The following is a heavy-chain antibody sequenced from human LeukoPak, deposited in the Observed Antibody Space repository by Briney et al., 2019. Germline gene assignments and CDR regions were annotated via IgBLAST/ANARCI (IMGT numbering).Heavy chain of an antibody. CDR1: GYTFTSYA. CDR2: VNAGNGNT. CDR3: ARVPMVISALWDY. D-gene: IGHD4/OR15-4a*01. Sequence: ASVKVSCKASGYTFTSYAMHWVRQAPGQRLEWMGWVNAGNGNTKYSQKFQGRVTITRDTSASTAYMELSSLRSEDTAVYYCARVPMVISALWDYWGQGTLVTVSS. V-gene: IGHV1-3*01. J-gene: IGHJ4*02.